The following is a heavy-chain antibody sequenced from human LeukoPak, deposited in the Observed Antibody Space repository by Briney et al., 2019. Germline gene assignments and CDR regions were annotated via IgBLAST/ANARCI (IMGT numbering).Heavy chain of an antibody. CDR2: ISGSGGST. V-gene: IGHV3-23*01. CDR1: GFTFSSYA. D-gene: IGHD6-19*01. J-gene: IGHJ4*02. CDR3: AKGIAVAGTFDY. Sequence: GGSLRLSCAASGFTFSSYAMSWVRQAPGKGLEWVSAISGSGGSTYYADSVKGRFTISRDNSKNTLYLQMNSLRAEDAAVYYCAKGIAVAGTFDYWGQGTLVTVSS.